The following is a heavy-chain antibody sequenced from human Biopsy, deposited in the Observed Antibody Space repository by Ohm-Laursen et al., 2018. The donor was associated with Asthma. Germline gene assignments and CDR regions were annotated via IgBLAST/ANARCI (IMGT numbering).Heavy chain of an antibody. J-gene: IGHJ4*02. D-gene: IGHD3-3*01. CDR3: ARDVMEWYLPAFDF. V-gene: IGHV3-30-3*01. Sequence: SLRLSCAASGFTFRSYAMHWVRQAPGKGLEWVAVGGSYYDGGLKYYADSVNGRFTVSRDDSKDTLYLQMNSLRPDDTAAYYCARDVMEWYLPAFDFWGQGTLVTVSS. CDR2: GGSYYDGGLK. CDR1: GFTFRSYA.